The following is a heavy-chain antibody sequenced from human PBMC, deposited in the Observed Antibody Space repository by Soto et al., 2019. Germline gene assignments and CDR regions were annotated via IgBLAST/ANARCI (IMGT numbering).Heavy chain of an antibody. CDR3: ARESGSYYPFDY. Sequence: EVQLVESGGGLVQSGGSLKLSCAASGFTFSGSSMHWVRQASGKGLEWVGRIRSKVNSYATAYAASVEGRFIISRDDSKNTTYLQMNSLRAEDTAVYYCARESGSYYPFDYWGQGTRVTVSS. D-gene: IGHD1-26*01. CDR2: IRSKVNSYAT. CDR1: GFTFSGSS. V-gene: IGHV3-73*02. J-gene: IGHJ4*02.